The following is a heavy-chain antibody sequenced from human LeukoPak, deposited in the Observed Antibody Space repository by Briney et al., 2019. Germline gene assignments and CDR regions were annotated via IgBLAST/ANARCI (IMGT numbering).Heavy chain of an antibody. J-gene: IGHJ5*02. Sequence: SETLSLTCAVSGGSISSSNWWSWVRQPPGKGLEWIGEIYHSGSTNYNPSLKSRVTISVDKSKNQFSLKLSSVTAADTAVYYCARVEGRSLSSRWIKSNNWFDPWGQGTLVTVSS. V-gene: IGHV4-4*02. CDR1: GGSISSSNW. CDR2: IYHSGST. CDR3: ARVEGRSLSSRWIKSNNWFDP. D-gene: IGHD4-23*01.